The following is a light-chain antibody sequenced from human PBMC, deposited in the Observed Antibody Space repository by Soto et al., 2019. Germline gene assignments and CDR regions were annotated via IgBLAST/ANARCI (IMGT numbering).Light chain of an antibody. V-gene: IGKV3-20*01. CDR3: KQYGNSPQT. J-gene: IGKJ1*01. CDR1: QTVSSNF. Sequence: ETVLTQSPGTLSLSPGERATLSCRASQTVSSNFLAWYQQKPGQAPRLLIYGASTRATGIPDRYSGSGSGTDFTLTLRRLEPEDFAVYYCKQYGNSPQTFGQGTKVDIK. CDR2: GAS.